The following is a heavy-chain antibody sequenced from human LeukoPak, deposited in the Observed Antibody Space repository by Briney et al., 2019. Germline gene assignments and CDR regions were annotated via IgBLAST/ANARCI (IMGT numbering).Heavy chain of an antibody. CDR3: ARDVYCSSTSCYFGPLLGGINWFDP. CDR1: GYTFTSYA. Sequence: GASVKVSCKASGYTFTSYAMNWVRQAPGQGLEWMGWINTNTGNPTYAQGFTGRFVFSLDTSVSTAYLQISSLKAEDTAVYYCARDVYCSSTSCYFGPLLGGINWFDPWGQGTLVTVSS. D-gene: IGHD2-2*01. V-gene: IGHV7-4-1*02. J-gene: IGHJ5*02. CDR2: INTNTGNP.